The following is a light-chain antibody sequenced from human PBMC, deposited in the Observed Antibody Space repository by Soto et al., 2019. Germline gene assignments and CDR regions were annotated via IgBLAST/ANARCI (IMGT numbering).Light chain of an antibody. CDR1: SSDVGGYNW. CDR2: DVS. Sequence: QSVLTQPASVSGSPGQSITISCTGTSSDVGGYNWVSWYQQHPGTAPKLMIYDVSNRPSGVSNRFSGSKSGNTASLTISGLQAEDEADYYCSSYTSSITYVFGTGTKVTVL. CDR3: SSYTSSITYV. J-gene: IGLJ1*01. V-gene: IGLV2-14*03.